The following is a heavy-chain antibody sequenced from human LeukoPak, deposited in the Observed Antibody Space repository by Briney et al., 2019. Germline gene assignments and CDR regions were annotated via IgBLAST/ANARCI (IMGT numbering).Heavy chain of an antibody. CDR1: GFTFSSSW. CDR2: INQDGSKQ. Sequence: QPGGSLRLSCSASGFTFSSSWMNWVRQAPGKGLEWVANINQDGSKQNYVDSVKGRFTVSRDNAQNSLYLQMHSLRAEDTAVYYCARESVAGNDYWGQGTLVTVSS. CDR3: ARESVAGNDY. D-gene: IGHD6-19*01. V-gene: IGHV3-7*01. J-gene: IGHJ4*02.